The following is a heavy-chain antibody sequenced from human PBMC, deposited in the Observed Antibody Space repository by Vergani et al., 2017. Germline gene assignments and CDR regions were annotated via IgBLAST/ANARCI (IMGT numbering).Heavy chain of an antibody. V-gene: IGHV5-51*03. Sequence: EVQLVQSGAEVKTPGESLKISCTGSGYSFTSYWIGWVRQMPGKGLEWMGIIYPGDSDTRYSPSFQGQVTISADKSISTAYLQWSSLKASDTAMYYCARLYYGSGSYWTDGMDVWGQGTTVTVSS. CDR2: IYPGDSDT. CDR1: GYSFTSYW. D-gene: IGHD3-10*01. CDR3: ARLYYGSGSYWTDGMDV. J-gene: IGHJ6*02.